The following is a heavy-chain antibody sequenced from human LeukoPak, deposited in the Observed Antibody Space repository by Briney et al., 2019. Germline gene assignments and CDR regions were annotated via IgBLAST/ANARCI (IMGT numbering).Heavy chain of an antibody. CDR2: INTNTGNP. V-gene: IGHV7-4-1*01. CDR1: GYTFTSYA. J-gene: IGHJ4*02. Sequence: ASVKVSCKASGYTFTSYAMNWVRQAPGQGLEWMGRINTNTGNPTYAQGFTGRFVFSLDTSVSTAYLQICSLKAEDTAVYYCARTTYYYDSSGLDYWGQGTLVTVSS. CDR3: ARTTYYYDSSGLDY. D-gene: IGHD3-22*01.